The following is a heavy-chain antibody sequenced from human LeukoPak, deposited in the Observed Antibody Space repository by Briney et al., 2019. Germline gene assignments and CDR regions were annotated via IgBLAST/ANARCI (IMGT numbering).Heavy chain of an antibody. Sequence: ASVRVSCKASGYTFTSYGISWVRQAPGQGLEWMGWISAYNGNTNYAQKLQGRVTMTTDTSTSTAYMELRSLRSDDTAVYYCARDGSWNYDYGMDVWGQGTTVTVSS. CDR3: ARDGSWNYDYGMDV. J-gene: IGHJ6*02. CDR1: GYTFTSYG. D-gene: IGHD1-26*01. V-gene: IGHV1-18*01. CDR2: ISAYNGNT.